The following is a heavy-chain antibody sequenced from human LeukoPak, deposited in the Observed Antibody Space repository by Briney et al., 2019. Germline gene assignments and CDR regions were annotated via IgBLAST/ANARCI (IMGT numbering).Heavy chain of an antibody. J-gene: IGHJ6*02. V-gene: IGHV4-59*01. D-gene: IGHD6-19*01. CDR3: ARSNGERVAVAVSLGMDV. Sequence: SETLSLTCSVPGGSLLSYYWSWIRQPPGKGLEWIGYIYYSGSTNYNPSLKSRVTISVDTCKNQFSLKLSSVTAADTAVYYCARSNGERVAVAVSLGMDVWGQGTTVTVSS. CDR2: IYYSGST. CDR1: GGSLLSYY.